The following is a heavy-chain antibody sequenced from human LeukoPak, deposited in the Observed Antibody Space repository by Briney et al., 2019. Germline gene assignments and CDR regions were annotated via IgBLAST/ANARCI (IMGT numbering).Heavy chain of an antibody. Sequence: SETLSLTCAVSGYSISSGYYWGWIRQPPGKGLEWIGSIYHSGSTYYNPSLKSRVTISVDTSKNQFSLKLSSVTAADTAVYYCAGQVGIVVVITTEGAFDIWGQGTMVTVSS. CDR1: GYSISSGYY. D-gene: IGHD3-22*01. J-gene: IGHJ3*02. V-gene: IGHV4-38-2*01. CDR2: IYHSGST. CDR3: AGQVGIVVVITTEGAFDI.